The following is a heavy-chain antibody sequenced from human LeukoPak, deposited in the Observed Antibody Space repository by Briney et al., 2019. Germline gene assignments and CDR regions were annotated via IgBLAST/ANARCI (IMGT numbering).Heavy chain of an antibody. CDR3: ARDMSTRVTPISYAFDV. Sequence: GGSLRLSCTASGFNFGIYGMHWVRQAPGQGLEWLGIINPNGDRTNYAQTFQGRVTMTRDTSTTTVYMELSSLRSEDTAVYYCARDMSTRVTPISYAFDVWGQGTMVTVSS. CDR1: GFNFGIYG. J-gene: IGHJ3*01. CDR2: INPNGDRT. D-gene: IGHD4-23*01. V-gene: IGHV1-46*01.